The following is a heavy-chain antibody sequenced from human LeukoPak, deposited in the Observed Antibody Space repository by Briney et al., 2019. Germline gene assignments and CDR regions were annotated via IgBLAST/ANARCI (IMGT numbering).Heavy chain of an antibody. CDR2: IIPIFGTA. CDR3: ARVNGYCSSISCFLDY. CDR1: GGTFSSHV. D-gene: IGHD2-2*01. Sequence: VASVKVSCKTSGGTFSSHVISWVRQAPGQGLEWMGGIIPIFGTANYAQKFQGRVTITADKFTNKVYMELCSLRSDDTAIYFCARVNGYCSSISCFLDYWGQGTLVTVSS. V-gene: IGHV1-69*06. J-gene: IGHJ4*02.